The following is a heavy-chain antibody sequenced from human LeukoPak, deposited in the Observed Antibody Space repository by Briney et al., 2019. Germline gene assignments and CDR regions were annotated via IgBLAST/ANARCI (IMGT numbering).Heavy chain of an antibody. J-gene: IGHJ4*02. Sequence: PGGSLRLSCAASEFTFSNYVMHWVRQAPGKGLEWVSAISGSGGSTYYADSVKGRFTISRDNSKNTLYLQMNSLRAEDTAVYYCAKDKVASSGWYFDYWGQGTLVTVSS. CDR2: ISGSGGST. V-gene: IGHV3-23*01. CDR1: EFTFSNYV. D-gene: IGHD6-19*01. CDR3: AKDKVASSGWYFDY.